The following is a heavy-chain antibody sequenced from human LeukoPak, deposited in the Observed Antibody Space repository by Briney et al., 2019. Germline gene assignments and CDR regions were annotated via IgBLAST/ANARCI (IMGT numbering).Heavy chain of an antibody. Sequence: SVKVSCKASGFTFTSSAVQWVRRARGQRLEWIGWIVVGSGNTNYAQKFQERVTITRDMSTSTAYMELSSLRSEDTAVYYCAAEVDYYDGSGYYSPWYTPERWGQGTLVTVSS. CDR1: GFTFTSSA. V-gene: IGHV1-58*01. CDR2: IVVGSGNT. D-gene: IGHD3-22*01. J-gene: IGHJ4*02. CDR3: AAEVDYYDGSGYYSPWYTPER.